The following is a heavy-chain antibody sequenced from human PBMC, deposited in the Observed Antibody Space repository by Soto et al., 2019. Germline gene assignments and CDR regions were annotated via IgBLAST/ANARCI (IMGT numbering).Heavy chain of an antibody. CDR2: INPNSGGT. CDR1: GYTFTGYY. Sequence: ASVKVSCKASGYTFTGYYMHWVRQAPGQGLEWMGWINPNSGGTNYAQKFQGRVTMTRDTSISTAYMELSRLRSDDTAVYYCARGRRYCSSGSCLISWFDTWRQGTLVPVSS. D-gene: IGHD2-15*01. J-gene: IGHJ5*02. CDR3: ARGRRYCSSGSCLISWFDT. V-gene: IGHV1-2*02.